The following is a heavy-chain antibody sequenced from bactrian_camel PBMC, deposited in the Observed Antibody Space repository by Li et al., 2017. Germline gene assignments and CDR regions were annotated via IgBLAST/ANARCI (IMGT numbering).Heavy chain of an antibody. V-gene: IGHV3S53*01. CDR2: IDSDGLS. J-gene: IGHJ4*01. D-gene: IGHD8*01. CDR1: GTTYGRNC. Sequence: HVQLVESGGGSVQAGGSLRLSCVTSGTTYGRNCMAWFRQAPGKKREGVAVIDSDGLSNYAESVKGRFAISRDNAKNTLFLHMNDLKPEDTAMYYCATTQGGELCSSDNWKYIFDVFGQGTQVTVS.